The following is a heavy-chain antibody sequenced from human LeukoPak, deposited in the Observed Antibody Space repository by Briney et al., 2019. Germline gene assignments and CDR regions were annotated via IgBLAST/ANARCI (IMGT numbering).Heavy chain of an antibody. D-gene: IGHD3-10*01. CDR1: GFTFSSYG. CDR2: ISYDGSNK. Sequence: PGGSLRLSCAASGFTFSSYGMHWVRQAPGKGLEWVAVISYDGSNKYYADSVKGRFTISRDNSKNTLYLQMNSLRAEDTAVYYCARENAGFGENKGYFDYWGQGTLVTVSS. CDR3: ARENAGFGENKGYFDY. V-gene: IGHV3-30*03. J-gene: IGHJ4*02.